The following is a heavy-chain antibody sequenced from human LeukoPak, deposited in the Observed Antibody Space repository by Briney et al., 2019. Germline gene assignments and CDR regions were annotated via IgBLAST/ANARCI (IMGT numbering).Heavy chain of an antibody. CDR1: GGSISNYY. J-gene: IGHJ4*02. CDR3: ARTLDDGTLDY. Sequence: TSETLSLTCTVSGGSISNYYWSWIRQPPGKGLEWIAYIYYSGRNNYNPSLKSRVTISVDTSKNQFSLKLSSVTAADTAVYYCARTLDDGTLDYWGQGTLVTVSS. CDR2: IYYSGRN. D-gene: IGHD1-1*01. V-gene: IGHV4-59*01.